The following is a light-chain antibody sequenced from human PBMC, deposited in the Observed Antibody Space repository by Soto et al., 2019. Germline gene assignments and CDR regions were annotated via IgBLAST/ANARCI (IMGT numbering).Light chain of an antibody. CDR1: QDISNY. CDR3: QQYATIPHT. J-gene: IGKJ3*01. CDR2: DAS. V-gene: IGKV1-33*01. Sequence: DLQMTQSPSSLSASVGDRVTITCQASQDISNYLNWYQQKPGKAPTLLIYDASDLKQGVPSRFSGSRSGTDLTLTISSMQHEDIATYYCQQYATIPHTFGPGTKVNI.